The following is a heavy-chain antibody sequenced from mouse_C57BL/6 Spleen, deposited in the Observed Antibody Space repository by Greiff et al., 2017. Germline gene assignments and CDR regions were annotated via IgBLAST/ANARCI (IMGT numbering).Heavy chain of an antibody. J-gene: IGHJ4*01. Sequence: QVQLQQPGAELVKPGASVKLSCKASGYTFTSYWMHWVKQRPGQGLEWIGMIHPNSGSTNYNEKFKSKATLTVDKSSSTAYMQLSSLTSEDSEVYYCASPSPYGPLDMDYWGQGTSVTVSS. D-gene: IGHD1-1*02. V-gene: IGHV1-64*01. CDR3: ASPSPYGPLDMDY. CDR1: GYTFTSYW. CDR2: IHPNSGST.